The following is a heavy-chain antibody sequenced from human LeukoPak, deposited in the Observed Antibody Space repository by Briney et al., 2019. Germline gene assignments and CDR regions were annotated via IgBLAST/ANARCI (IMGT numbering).Heavy chain of an antibody. Sequence: AGGSLRLSCAASGFTFSSYGMHWVRQAPGKGLEWVAVISYDGSNKYYADSVKGRFTISRDNSKNTLYLQMNSLRAEDTSVYYCAKEVVNPTYYFDYWGQGTLVTVSS. CDR2: ISYDGSNK. V-gene: IGHV3-30*18. CDR3: AKEVVNPTYYFDY. D-gene: IGHD4-23*01. CDR1: GFTFSSYG. J-gene: IGHJ4*02.